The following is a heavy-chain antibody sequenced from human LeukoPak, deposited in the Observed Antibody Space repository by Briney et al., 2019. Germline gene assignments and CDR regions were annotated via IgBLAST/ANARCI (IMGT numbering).Heavy chain of an antibody. V-gene: IGHV3-33*01. CDR3: VRGAPGAVAGTWSFDY. CDR2: IWYDGSNK. J-gene: IGHJ4*02. D-gene: IGHD6-19*01. Sequence: PGGSLRLSCAASGFTFSSYGVHWVRQAPGKGLEWVAVIWYDGSNKYYADSVKGRFTISRDNSKNTLYLQMNSLRVEDTAVYYCVRGAPGAVAGTWSFDYWGQGTLVTVSS. CDR1: GFTFSSYG.